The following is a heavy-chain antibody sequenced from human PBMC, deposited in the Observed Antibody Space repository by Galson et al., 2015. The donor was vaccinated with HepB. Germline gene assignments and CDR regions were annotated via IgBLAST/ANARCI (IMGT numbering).Heavy chain of an antibody. CDR3: AHRSMLIPIGDSDGFDI. CDR1: GFSFSSSRVA. Sequence: PALVKPTQTLTLTCTFSGFSFSSSRVAVGWFRQPPGKALECLTFIYRNDDKRHTPSLRSRITIAKDTSKNQVVLTMTSVDPADTATYYCAHRSMLIPIGDSDGFDIWGQGTMVTVSP. J-gene: IGHJ3*02. D-gene: IGHD3-16*01. V-gene: IGHV2-5*01. CDR2: IYRNDDK.